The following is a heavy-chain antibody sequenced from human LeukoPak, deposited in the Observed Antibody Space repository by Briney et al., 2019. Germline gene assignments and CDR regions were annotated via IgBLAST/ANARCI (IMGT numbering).Heavy chain of an antibody. CDR1: GFTFSRYW. CDR2: IKEDGSEK. D-gene: IGHD3-22*01. Sequence: GGSLRLSCAASGFTFSRYWMSWVRQAPGRGLEWVANIKEDGSEKYYVDSVKGRFTISRDNAKNSLYLQMNSLRAEDTAVYYCARDAPYFYDTSGYRLSYFDYWGQGTLVTVSS. V-gene: IGHV3-7*01. J-gene: IGHJ4*02. CDR3: ARDAPYFYDTSGYRLSYFDY.